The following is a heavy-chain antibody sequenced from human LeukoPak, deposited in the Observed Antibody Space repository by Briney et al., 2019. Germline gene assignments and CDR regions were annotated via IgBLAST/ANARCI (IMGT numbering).Heavy chain of an antibody. CDR2: IRNKANSYAT. V-gene: IGHV3-73*01. D-gene: IGHD1-26*01. CDR3: GRPHILGGTKFDC. Sequence: PGGSLRLSCEASGLSFRCSAIPSVRQASGRGLGLVGPIRNKANSYATAYAASVKGRVTIPRDNSKNTAHLQMYSLSTDDTSVYYCGRPHILGGTKFDCWGQGTLVTVSS. J-gene: IGHJ4*02. CDR1: GLSFRCSA.